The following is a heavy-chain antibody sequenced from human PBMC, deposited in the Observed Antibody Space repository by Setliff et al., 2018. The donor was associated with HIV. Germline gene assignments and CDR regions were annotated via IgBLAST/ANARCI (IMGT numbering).Heavy chain of an antibody. V-gene: IGHV3-48*01. CDR2: ISGSSANI. CDR3: ASARIPTGGVSTSLDF. D-gene: IGHD2-15*01. Sequence: GGSLRLSCAASGFTFNTYSMNWVRQAPGKGLEWISYISGSSANIQYADSVRGRFTISRDNAKNSMYLQMNSLRAEDTAVYYCASARIPTGGVSTSLDFWGLGTLVTVSS. J-gene: IGHJ4*02. CDR1: GFTFNTYS.